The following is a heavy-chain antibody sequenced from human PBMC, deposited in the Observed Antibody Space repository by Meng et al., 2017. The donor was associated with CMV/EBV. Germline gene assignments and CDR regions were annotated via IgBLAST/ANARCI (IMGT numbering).Heavy chain of an antibody. D-gene: IGHD1-26*01. V-gene: IGHV3-74*01. J-gene: IGHJ4*02. CDR2: IDSDGSTT. CDR3: ASGGGSYYDY. CDR1: EFTFSTYW. Sequence: GESLKISCAASEFTFSTYWIHWVRQAPGKGLVWVSRIDSDGSTTSYADSVKGRFTIYRDNAKKTLYLQMNSLRADDTAVYYCASGGGSYYDYWGQGTLVTVSS.